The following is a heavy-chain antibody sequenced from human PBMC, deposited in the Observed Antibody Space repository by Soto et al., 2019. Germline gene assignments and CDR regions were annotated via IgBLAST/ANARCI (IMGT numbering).Heavy chain of an antibody. CDR2: IRYDGSNK. J-gene: IGHJ6*02. D-gene: IGHD2-2*01. Sequence: GGSLRLSCAASGFTFSSYGMHWVRQAPGKGLEWVSGIRYDGSNKCYADSVKGRFTISRDNAKNTLYLQMNSLRAEDTALYYSARSLSYQPREGMDVWGQGTTVTVSS. V-gene: IGHV3-33*01. CDR1: GFTFSSYG. CDR3: ARSLSYQPREGMDV.